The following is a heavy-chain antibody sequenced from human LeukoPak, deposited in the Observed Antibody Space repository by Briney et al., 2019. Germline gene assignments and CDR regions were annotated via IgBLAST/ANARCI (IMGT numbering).Heavy chain of an antibody. D-gene: IGHD3-22*01. J-gene: IGHJ4*02. Sequence: GASVKVSCKVSGYTLTELSMHWVRQAPGKGLEWMGGLDPEDGETIYAQKFQGRVTMTEDTSTDTAYMELSSLRSEDTAVYYCATIGASMIVPSTRGYYFDYWGQGTLVTVSS. CDR1: GYTLTELS. CDR3: ATIGASMIVPSTRGYYFDY. V-gene: IGHV1-24*01. CDR2: LDPEDGET.